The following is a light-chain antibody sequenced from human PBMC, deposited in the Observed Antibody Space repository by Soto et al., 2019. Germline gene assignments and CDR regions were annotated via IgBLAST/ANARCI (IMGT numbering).Light chain of an antibody. CDR2: GNS. V-gene: IGLV1-40*01. Sequence: QSVLTQPPSVSGSPGQRVTISCTGSSSNIVAGYDVHWYQQLPGTAPKLLIYGNSNRPSGVPDRFSGSKSGTSASLAITGLQAEDEADYYCQSYDSGLSGVVFGGGTKLTVL. J-gene: IGLJ2*01. CDR3: QSYDSGLSGVV. CDR1: SSNIVAGYD.